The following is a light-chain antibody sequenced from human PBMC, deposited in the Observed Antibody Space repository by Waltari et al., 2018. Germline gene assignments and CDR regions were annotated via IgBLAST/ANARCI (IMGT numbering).Light chain of an antibody. J-gene: IGLJ2*01. V-gene: IGLV1-47*01. CDR3: AAWDDSLSGVV. CDR1: ISTIGAHY. CDR2: RNN. Sequence: QSVLTQPPSASGTPGQRVIISCSGSISTIGAHYVYWYKQLPGTAPKLLTYRNNQRPSGVPDRFSGSKSGTSASLAISGLRSEDEAHYHCAAWDDSLSGVVFGGGTKLTVL.